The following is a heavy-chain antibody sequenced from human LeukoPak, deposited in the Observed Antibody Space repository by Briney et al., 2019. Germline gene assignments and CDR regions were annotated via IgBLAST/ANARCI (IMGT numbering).Heavy chain of an antibody. V-gene: IGHV3-23*01. CDR1: GFTFSSYA. D-gene: IGHD1-26*01. J-gene: IGHJ4*02. CDR3: ARSGGSYWY. CDR2: ISGSGGT. Sequence: GGSLRLSCAASGFTFSSYAMSWVRQAPGKGLEWVSGISGSGGTYCADSVKGRFTISRHNSKNTLYLQMNSLRVEDTAVYYCARSGGSYWYWGQGTLVTVSS.